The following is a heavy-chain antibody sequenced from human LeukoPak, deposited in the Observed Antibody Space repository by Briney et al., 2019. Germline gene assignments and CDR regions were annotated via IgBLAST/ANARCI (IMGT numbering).Heavy chain of an antibody. CDR2: ISYDGSNK. CDR1: GFTFSSYA. Sequence: PGGSLRLSCAASGFTFSSYAMHWVRQGPGKGLERVAVISYDGSNKYYADSAKSRFTISRDNSKITLYLQMNSVRAEDTAVYYCARVRDDYSVDYWGQGTLVTVSS. V-gene: IGHV3-30*04. D-gene: IGHD5-24*01. CDR3: ARVRDDYSVDY. J-gene: IGHJ4*02.